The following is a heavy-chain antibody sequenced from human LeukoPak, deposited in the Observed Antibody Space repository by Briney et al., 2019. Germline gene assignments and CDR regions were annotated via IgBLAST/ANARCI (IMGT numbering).Heavy chain of an antibody. J-gene: IGHJ4*02. V-gene: IGHV1-69*04. CDR3: ARSYTESSGSTDY. CDR2: IIPILDIA. CDR1: GGTFSSYA. Sequence: GSSVKVSCKASGGTFSSYAISWVRQAPGQGLEWMGRIIPILDIANYAQKFQGRVTITADESTSTAYMELSSLRSEDTAVYYCARSYTESSGSTDYWGQGTLVTVSS. D-gene: IGHD3-22*01.